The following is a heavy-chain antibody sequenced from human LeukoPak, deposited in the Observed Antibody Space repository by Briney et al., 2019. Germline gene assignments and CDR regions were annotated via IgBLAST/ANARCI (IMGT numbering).Heavy chain of an antibody. J-gene: IGHJ4*02. CDR1: GFTFSSYN. V-gene: IGHV3-21*01. D-gene: IGHD6-19*01. CDR2: ISRSNNYI. Sequence: PGGSLRLSCAASGFTFSSYNMNWVRQAPGKGLEWVSSISRSNNYIYYADSVRGRFTISRDNAKYSLYLQMNSPRAQHTAVYYCARDNAGSGWTQCFDYWGQGTLVTVSS. CDR3: ARDNAGSGWTQCFDY.